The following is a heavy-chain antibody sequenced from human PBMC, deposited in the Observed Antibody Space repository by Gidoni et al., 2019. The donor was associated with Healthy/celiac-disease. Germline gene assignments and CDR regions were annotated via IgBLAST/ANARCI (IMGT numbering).Heavy chain of an antibody. J-gene: IGHJ3*02. V-gene: IGHV1-46*01. CDR2: INPSGGST. CDR3: ARGGSLWFGENAFDI. Sequence: QVQLVQSGAEVKKPRSSVKVSCTASGYTFPIYYMHWGRQAPGQGLEWMGIINPSGGSTSYAQKFQGRVTMNRDTSTSTVYMELSSLRSEDTAVYYCARGGSLWFGENAFDIWGQGTMVTVSS. CDR1: GYTFPIYY. D-gene: IGHD3-10*01.